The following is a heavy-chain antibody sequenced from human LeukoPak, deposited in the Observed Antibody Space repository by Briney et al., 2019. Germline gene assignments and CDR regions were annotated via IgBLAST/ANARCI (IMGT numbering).Heavy chain of an antibody. CDR1: GGSISSYY. D-gene: IGHD5-18*01. J-gene: IGHJ4*02. V-gene: IGHV4-59*01. CDR2: IYYSGST. Sequence: PSETLSLTFTVSGGSISSYYWSWIRQPPGKGLEWIGYIYYSGSTNYNPSLKSRVTISVDTSKNQFSLKLSSVTAADTAVYYCARVGYSYGPASLLFDYWGQGTLVTVSS. CDR3: ARVGYSYGPASLLFDY.